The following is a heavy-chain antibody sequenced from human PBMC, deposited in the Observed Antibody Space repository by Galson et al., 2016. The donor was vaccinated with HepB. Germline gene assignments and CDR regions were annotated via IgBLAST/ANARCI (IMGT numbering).Heavy chain of an antibody. D-gene: IGHD3-10*01. Sequence: LSLTCSVSGGSISSGGYYWSWIRQHPGKGLEWIGYIFYSGSSYYNPSLKSRVTISVDTSKNQFSLKLSSVTAADAAVYHCTSGLVRGVISFWGQGFLVSVSS. CDR3: TSGLVRGVISF. J-gene: IGHJ4*02. CDR2: IFYSGSS. CDR1: GGSISSGGYY. V-gene: IGHV4-31*03.